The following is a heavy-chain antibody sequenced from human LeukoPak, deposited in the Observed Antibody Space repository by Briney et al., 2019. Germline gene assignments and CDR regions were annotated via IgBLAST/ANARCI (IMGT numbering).Heavy chain of an antibody. CDR3: ASAREYCGSAECYEYFQH. CDR1: GFTVGTNS. J-gene: IGHJ1*01. D-gene: IGHD2-21*01. V-gene: IGHV3-53*01. Sequence: EGSLRLSCAASGFTVGTNSMSWVRQSPGKGLEWVSVIYSGGSTYYADSVNGRFTISRDNSRNTLFLQMNSLRAEDTALYYCASAREYCGSAECYEYFQHWGQGTLVTVSS. CDR2: IYSGGST.